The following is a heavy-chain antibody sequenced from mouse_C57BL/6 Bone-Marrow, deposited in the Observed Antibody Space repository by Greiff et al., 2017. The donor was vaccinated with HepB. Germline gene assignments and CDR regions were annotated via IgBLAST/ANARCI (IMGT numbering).Heavy chain of an antibody. Sequence: EVKVVESGGDLVKPGGSLKLSCAASGFTFSSYGMSWVRQTPDKRLEWVATISSGGSYTYYPDSVKGRFTISRDNAKNTLYLQMSSLKSEDTAMYYCARQGGLLFAYWGQGTLVTVSA. CDR3: ARQGGLLFAY. D-gene: IGHD6-1*01. J-gene: IGHJ3*01. CDR1: GFTFSSYG. CDR2: ISSGGSYT. V-gene: IGHV5-6*01.